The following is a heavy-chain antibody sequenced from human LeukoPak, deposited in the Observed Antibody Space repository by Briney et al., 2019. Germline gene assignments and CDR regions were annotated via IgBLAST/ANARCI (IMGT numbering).Heavy chain of an antibody. J-gene: IGHJ4*02. V-gene: IGHV3-30*02. CDR2: IWYEGSNE. CDR3: AKDGGVTYYYDSSGTTPDY. Sequence: GGSLRLSCAVSGFTLNNYGMHWVRQAPGKGLEWVSVIWYEGSNENYADAVRGRFTISRDTSKNTLYLQMNSLRAEDTAVYYCAKDGGVTYYYDSSGTTPDYWGQGTLVTVSS. D-gene: IGHD3-22*01. CDR1: GFTLNNYG.